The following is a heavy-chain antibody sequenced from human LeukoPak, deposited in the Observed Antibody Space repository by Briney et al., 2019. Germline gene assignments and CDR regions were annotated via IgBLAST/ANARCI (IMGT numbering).Heavy chain of an antibody. J-gene: IGHJ4*02. CDR2: INHSGST. CDR1: GGSFSGYY. Sequence: KPSETLSLTCAVYGGSFSGYYWSWIRQPPGKGLEWIGEINHSGSTNYNPSLKSRVTISVDTSKNQFSLKLSSVTAADTAVYYCARSRPTRYCSSTSCSPLDYWGQGTLVTVSS. V-gene: IGHV4-34*01. CDR3: ARSRPTRYCSSTSCSPLDY. D-gene: IGHD2-2*01.